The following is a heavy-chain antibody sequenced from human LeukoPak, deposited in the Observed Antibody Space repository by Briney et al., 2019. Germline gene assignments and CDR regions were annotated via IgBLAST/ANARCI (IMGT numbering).Heavy chain of an antibody. V-gene: IGHV1-2*02. CDR2: INPNSGGT. CDR1: GYTFTGYY. Sequence: GASVKVSCKASGYTFTGYYMHWVRQAPGQGLEWMGWINPNSGGTNYAQKFQGRVTMTRDTSISTAYMELSRLRSDDTAVYYCARVPAIVVVVAATPVSDYWGQGTLVTVSS. CDR3: ARVPAIVVVVAATPVSDY. D-gene: IGHD2-15*01. J-gene: IGHJ4*02.